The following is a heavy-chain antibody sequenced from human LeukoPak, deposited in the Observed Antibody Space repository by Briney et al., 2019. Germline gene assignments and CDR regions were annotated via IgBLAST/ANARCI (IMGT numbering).Heavy chain of an antibody. D-gene: IGHD3-22*01. V-gene: IGHV3-48*03. CDR3: ARDNYDNNGYYFD. CDR1: GFTFSSYE. CDR2: ISSSGSTI. J-gene: IGHJ4*02. Sequence: GGSLRLSCAASGFTFSSYEMNWDRQAPGKGLEWVSYISSSGSTIYYADSVKGRFTISRDNAKNSLYLQMNSLRAEDTAVYYCARDNYDNNGYYFDGGQGTLVTVSS.